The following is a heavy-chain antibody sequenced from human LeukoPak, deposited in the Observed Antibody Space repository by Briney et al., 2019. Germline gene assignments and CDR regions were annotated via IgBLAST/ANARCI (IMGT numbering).Heavy chain of an antibody. Sequence: KASETLSLTCAVYGGSFSGYYWSWIRQPPGKGLEWIGEINHSGSANYNPSLKSRVTISVDTSKNQFSLKLSSVTAADTAVYYCARGVTLSDYWGQGTLVTVSS. CDR2: INHSGSA. CDR3: ARGVTLSDY. J-gene: IGHJ4*02. CDR1: GGSFSGYY. V-gene: IGHV4-34*01.